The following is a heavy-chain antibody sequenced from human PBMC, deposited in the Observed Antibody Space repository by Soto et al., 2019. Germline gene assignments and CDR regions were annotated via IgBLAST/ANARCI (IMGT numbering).Heavy chain of an antibody. CDR2: INAGNGNT. D-gene: IGHD2-15*01. Sequence: QVQLVQSGAEVKKPGASVKVSCKASGYTFTSYAMHWVRQAPGQRLEWMGWINAGNGNTKYSQKFQGRVTITRDTSASTAYMELSNLRSEDTAVYYCAIPVVVVATLDAFDIWGQGTMVTVST. CDR1: GYTFTSYA. CDR3: AIPVVVVATLDAFDI. J-gene: IGHJ3*02. V-gene: IGHV1-3*01.